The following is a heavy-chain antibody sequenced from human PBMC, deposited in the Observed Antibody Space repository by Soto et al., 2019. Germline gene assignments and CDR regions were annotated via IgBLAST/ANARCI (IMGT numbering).Heavy chain of an antibody. CDR3: ASLAGEMKGTVTTFDS. V-gene: IGHV3-30*09. CDR2: VSYGGGGK. D-gene: IGHD4-17*01. CDR1: GVTFNDYA. J-gene: IGHJ4*02. Sequence: TWGSLRLPCVTSGVTFNDYAMHWVRQAPGKGLEWVAVVSYGGGGKYYANSVKGRFAISSDNSKSTVYLQMNSLRPEDTAVYYCASLAGEMKGTVTTFDSWGQGALVTVSS.